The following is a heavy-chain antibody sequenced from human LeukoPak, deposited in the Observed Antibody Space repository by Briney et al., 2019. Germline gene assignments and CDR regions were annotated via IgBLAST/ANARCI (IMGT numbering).Heavy chain of an antibody. CDR3: ARVYTYYDFWSGYTYYYYMDV. J-gene: IGHJ6*03. Sequence: PSETLSLTCTVSGGSISSSSYYWGWIRQPPGKGLEWIGYIYYSGSTNYNPSLKSRVTISVDTSKNQFSLKLSSVTAADTAVYYCARVYTYYDFWSGYTYYYYMDVWGKGTTVTVSS. V-gene: IGHV4-61*05. CDR2: IYYSGST. CDR1: GGSISSSSYY. D-gene: IGHD3-3*01.